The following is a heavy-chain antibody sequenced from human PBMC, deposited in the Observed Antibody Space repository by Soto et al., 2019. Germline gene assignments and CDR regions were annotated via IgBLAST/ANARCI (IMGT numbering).Heavy chain of an antibody. D-gene: IGHD3-16*01. CDR3: ARDNYDYVWGTLD. J-gene: IGHJ4*02. CDR2: ISYDGSNK. CDR1: GFTFSSYA. Sequence: QVQLVESGGGVVQPGRSLRLSCAASGFTFSSYAMHWVRQAPGKGLEWVAVISYDGSNKYYADSVKGRFTISRDNSKNTLYLQRNSLRAEDTAVYYCARDNYDYVWGTLDWGQGTLVTVSS. V-gene: IGHV3-30-3*01.